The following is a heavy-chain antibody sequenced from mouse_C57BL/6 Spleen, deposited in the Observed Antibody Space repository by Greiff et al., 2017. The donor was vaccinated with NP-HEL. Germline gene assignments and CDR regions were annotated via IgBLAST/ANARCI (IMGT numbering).Heavy chain of an antibody. CDR1: GYTFTSYW. V-gene: IGHV1-55*01. CDR2: IYPGSGST. D-gene: IGHD4-1*01. Sequence: QVQLQQPGAELVKPGASVKMSCTASGYTFTSYWITWVKQRPGQGLEWIGDIYPGSGSTNYNEKFKSKATLTVDTSSSTAYMQLSSLTSEDSAVYYCARGDLFWGQGTFWGQGTSVTVSS. J-gene: IGHJ4*01. CDR3: ARGDLFWGQGTF.